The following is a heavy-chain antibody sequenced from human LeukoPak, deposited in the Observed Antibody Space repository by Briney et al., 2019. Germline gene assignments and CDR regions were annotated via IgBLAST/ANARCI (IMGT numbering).Heavy chain of an antibody. CDR3: ARDSSPGPLTYFDY. CDR2: IYYSGST. CDR1: GGSISSGGYY. V-gene: IGHV4-31*03. Sequence: PSQTLSLTCTVSGGSISSGGYYWSWIRQHPGKGLEWIGYIYYSGSTYYNPSLKSRVTISVDTSKNQFSLKLSSVTAADTAVYYCARDSSPGPLTYFDYWGQGTLVTVSS. J-gene: IGHJ4*02. D-gene: IGHD2-2*01.